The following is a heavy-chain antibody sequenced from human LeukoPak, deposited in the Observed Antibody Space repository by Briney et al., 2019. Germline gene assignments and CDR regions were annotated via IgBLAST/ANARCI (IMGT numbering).Heavy chain of an antibody. J-gene: IGHJ4*02. CDR3: ARKTVVGSYFDY. D-gene: IGHD4-23*01. V-gene: IGHV3-7*03. CDR2: IKQDGSDK. CDR1: GFTFSAYW. Sequence: PGGSLRLPCAASGFTFSAYWMSWVRQAPGKGLEWVANIKQDGSDKYYVDSVKGRFTISRDNAKNSLYLQMNSLRAEDTAVYYCARKTVVGSYFDYWGQGTPVTVSS.